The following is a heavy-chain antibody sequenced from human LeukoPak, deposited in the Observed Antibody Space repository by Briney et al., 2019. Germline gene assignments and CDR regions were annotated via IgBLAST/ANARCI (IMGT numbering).Heavy chain of an antibody. CDR1: GFTFSSYW. J-gene: IGHJ4*02. CDR3: GRSAAAGFFDY. D-gene: IGHD6-13*01. CDR2: IKQDGSEK. V-gene: IGHV3-7*03. Sequence: GGSLRLSCAASGFTFSSYWMSWVRQAPGRGLEWVANIKQDGSEKYNVDSVKGRFTISRDNAKNSLYMQMNSLRAEDTAVYYCGRSAAAGFFDYWGQGTLVTVSS.